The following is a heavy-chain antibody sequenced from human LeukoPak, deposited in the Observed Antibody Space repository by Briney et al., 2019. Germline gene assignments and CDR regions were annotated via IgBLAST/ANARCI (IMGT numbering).Heavy chain of an antibody. V-gene: IGHV3-9*01. D-gene: IGHD5-18*01. J-gene: IGHJ4*02. CDR3: AKAKFKYGYGAYYFDY. Sequence: PGGSLRLSCAASGFTFDDYAMHWVRHAPGKGLEWVSGISWNSGSIGYADSVKGRFTISRDNAKNSLYLQMNSLRAEDTALYYCAKAKFKYGYGAYYFDYWGQGTLVTVSS. CDR1: GFTFDDYA. CDR2: ISWNSGSI.